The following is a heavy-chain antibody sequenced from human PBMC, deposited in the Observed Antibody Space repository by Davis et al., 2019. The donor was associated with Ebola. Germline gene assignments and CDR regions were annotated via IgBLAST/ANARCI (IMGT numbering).Heavy chain of an antibody. CDR2: IPHVGSEK. J-gene: IGHJ6*04. D-gene: IGHD3-16*01. CDR3: ARDWAGLDV. CDR1: GFTFSTYY. Sequence: PGGSLRLSCAASGFTFSTYYITWVRQAPGKGLEWVATIPHVGSEKYYVDSVKGRFTSSRDNAKNSVYLQMNSRRVEDTAVYYCARDWAGLDVWGRGTTVTVSS. V-gene: IGHV3-7*01.